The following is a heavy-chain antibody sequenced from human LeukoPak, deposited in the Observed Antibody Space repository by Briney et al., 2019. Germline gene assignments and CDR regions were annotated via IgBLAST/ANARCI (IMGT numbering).Heavy chain of an antibody. CDR3: ARSRGYSYGTTFLDY. CDR2: IYYSGSI. CDR1: GGSISSSY. V-gene: IGHV4-59*08. Sequence: SETLSLTCTVSGGSISSSYWTWIRQPAGKGLEWIGYIYYSGSINYNPSLKSRVTISVDTSKNQFSLKLSSVTAADTAVYYCARSRGYSYGTTFLDYWGQGTLVTVSS. J-gene: IGHJ4*02. D-gene: IGHD5-18*01.